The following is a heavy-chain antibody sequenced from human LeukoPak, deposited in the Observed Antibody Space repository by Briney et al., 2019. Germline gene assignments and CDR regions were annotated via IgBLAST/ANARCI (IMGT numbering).Heavy chain of an antibody. CDR2: IYYSGST. CDR3: ARDAYYFGD. Sequence: SETLSLTCTVSGGSISSYYWSWIRQPPGKGLEWIGYIYYSGSTNYNPSLKSRLTISVDTSKNQFSLKLYSVTAADAAMYYCARDAYYFGDGGQGTLVTVS. J-gene: IGHJ4*02. V-gene: IGHV4-59*01. CDR1: GGSISSYY.